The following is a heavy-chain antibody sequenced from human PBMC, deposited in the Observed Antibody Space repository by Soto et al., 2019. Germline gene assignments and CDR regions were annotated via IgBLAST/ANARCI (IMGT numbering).Heavy chain of an antibody. CDR1: GGTFSSYA. J-gene: IGHJ6*02. Sequence: GASVKVSCKASGGTFSSYAISWVRQAPGQGLEWMGGIIPIFGTANYAQKFQGRVTITADESTSTAYMELSSLRSEDTAVYYCARFTVRGYSGYETYYYYGMDVWGQGTTVTVSS. D-gene: IGHD5-12*01. V-gene: IGHV1-69*13. CDR3: ARFTVRGYSGYETYYYYGMDV. CDR2: IIPIFGTA.